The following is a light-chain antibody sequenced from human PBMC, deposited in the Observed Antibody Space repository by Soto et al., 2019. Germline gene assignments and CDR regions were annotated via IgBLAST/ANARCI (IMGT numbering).Light chain of an antibody. Sequence: EIILTQSPDTLSLSPGERATLSCRASQSVRSSYLAWYQQKPGQAPRLLIYGASTRATGIPARFSGSGSGTEFTLTISSLQSEDFAVYYCQQYNNWPRTFGQGTKVDNK. CDR3: QQYNNWPRT. J-gene: IGKJ1*01. CDR2: GAS. V-gene: IGKV3-15*01. CDR1: QSVRSSY.